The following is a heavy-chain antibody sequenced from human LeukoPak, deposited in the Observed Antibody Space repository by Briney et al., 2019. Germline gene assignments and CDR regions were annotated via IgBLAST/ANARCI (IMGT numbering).Heavy chain of an antibody. CDR1: GGSISSYY. V-gene: IGHV4-59*08. J-gene: IGHJ6*03. CDR3: ARVVYYYYYYMDV. CDR2: IYYSGST. Sequence: SETLSLTCTVSGGSISSYYWSWIRQPPGKGLEWIGYIYYSGSTNYNPSLKSRVTISVDTSKNQFSLKLSSVTAADTAVYYCARVVYYYYYYMDVWGKGTTVTVSS.